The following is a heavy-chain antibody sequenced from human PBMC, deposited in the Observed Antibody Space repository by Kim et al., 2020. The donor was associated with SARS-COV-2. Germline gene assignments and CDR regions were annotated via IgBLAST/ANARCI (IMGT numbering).Heavy chain of an antibody. D-gene: IGHD3-22*01. V-gene: IGHV3-7*01. Sequence: GGSLRLSCAASGFTFSSYWMSWVRQAPGKGLEWVANIKQDGSEKYYVDSVKGRFTISRDNAKNSLYLQMNSLRAEDTAVYYCSRDPPYYYDSSGYSNWGQGTRVTVSS. CDR2: IKQDGSEK. J-gene: IGHJ4*02. CDR3: SRDPPYYYDSSGYSN. CDR1: GFTFSSYW.